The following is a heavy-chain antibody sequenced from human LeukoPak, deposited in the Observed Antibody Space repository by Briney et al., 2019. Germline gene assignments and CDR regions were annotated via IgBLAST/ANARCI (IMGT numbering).Heavy chain of an antibody. CDR2: ISAYNGNT. Sequence: GASVNVSCKASGYTFTSYGISWVRQAPGQGLEWMGWISAYNGNTNYAQKLQGRVTMTTDTSTSTAYMELRSLRSDDTAVYYCARGLGATTVTTMEFDYWGQGTLVTVSS. CDR3: ARGLGATTVTTMEFDY. CDR1: GYTFTSYG. V-gene: IGHV1-18*01. D-gene: IGHD4-11*01. J-gene: IGHJ4*02.